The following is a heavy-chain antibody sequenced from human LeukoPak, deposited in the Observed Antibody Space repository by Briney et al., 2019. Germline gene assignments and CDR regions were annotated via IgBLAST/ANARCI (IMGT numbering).Heavy chain of an antibody. CDR3: AKARGSHYGSGSYDGTDH. D-gene: IGHD3-10*01. Sequence: PGGSLRLSCAASGFTFNTYAMHWVRQAPGKGLEWVAFIRYDGSNKYYTDSVKGRFTVSRDDSKNTLYLQMSLLRAEDTAVYYCAKARGSHYGSGSYDGTDHWGQGTLVTVSS. CDR1: GFTFNTYA. V-gene: IGHV3-30*02. CDR2: IRYDGSNK. J-gene: IGHJ4*02.